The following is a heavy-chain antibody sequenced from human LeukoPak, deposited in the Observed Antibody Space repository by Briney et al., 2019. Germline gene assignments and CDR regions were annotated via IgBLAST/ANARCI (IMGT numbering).Heavy chain of an antibody. CDR2: INPNSGGT. J-gene: IGHJ3*02. CDR1: GYTFTGYY. Sequence: ASVTVSCKASGYTFTGYYMHWVRQAPGQGLEWMGWINPNSGGTNYAQKFQGRVTMTRDTSISTAYMELSRLRSDDTAVYYCAIRGYSYGPSAFDIWGQGTMVTVSS. V-gene: IGHV1-2*02. D-gene: IGHD5-18*01. CDR3: AIRGYSYGPSAFDI.